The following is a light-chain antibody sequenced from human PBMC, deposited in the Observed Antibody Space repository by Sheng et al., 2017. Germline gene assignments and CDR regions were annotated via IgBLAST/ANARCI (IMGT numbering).Light chain of an antibody. V-gene: IGLV3-1*01. CDR3: QAWDSSTGGEV. CDR2: QDD. CDR1: TLGNYN. J-gene: IGLJ2*01. Sequence: SYELTQPPSVSVSPGRTASITCSGDTLGNYNVCWYQKKPGQSPVLVIYQDDKRPSGIPERFSGSNSGNTATLTISGTRAMDEADYYCQAWDSSTGGEVFGGGTTLTVL.